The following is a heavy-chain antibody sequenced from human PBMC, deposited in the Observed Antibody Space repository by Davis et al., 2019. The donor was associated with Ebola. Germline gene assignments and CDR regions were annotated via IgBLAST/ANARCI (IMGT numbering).Heavy chain of an antibody. CDR1: GFTFSSYA. CDR2: ISGSGDST. J-gene: IGHJ4*02. Sequence: PGGSLRLSCAASGFTFSSYAMSWVRQAPGKGLRWVSGISGSGDSTYYPDSVKGRFTISRDNSKNTLYLQMSSLRAEDTALYFCAKGYFDILAGLYYFDFWGQGTLVTVSS. D-gene: IGHD3-9*01. CDR3: AKGYFDILAGLYYFDF. V-gene: IGHV3-23*01.